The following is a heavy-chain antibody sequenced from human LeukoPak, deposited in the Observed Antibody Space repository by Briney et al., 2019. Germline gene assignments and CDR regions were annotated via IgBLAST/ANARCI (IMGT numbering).Heavy chain of an antibody. J-gene: IGHJ4*02. CDR3: ARSTGAARYDY. V-gene: IGHV4-59*11. CDR2: IYYSGST. CDR1: GVSISSHY. Sequence: SETLSLTCTVSGVSISSHYWSWIRQPPGKGLEWIGYIYYSGSTNYNPSLKSRVTISVDTSKNQFSLKLSSVTAAATAVYYCARSTGAARYDYWGQGTLVTVSS. D-gene: IGHD6-6*01.